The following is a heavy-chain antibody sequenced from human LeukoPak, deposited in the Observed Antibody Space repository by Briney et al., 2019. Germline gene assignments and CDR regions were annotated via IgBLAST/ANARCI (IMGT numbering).Heavy chain of an antibody. V-gene: IGHV4-34*01. D-gene: IGHD3-10*01. CDR3: ARSGTVDYYYYRMDV. Sequence: SETLSPTCAVYGGSFSGYYWSWIRQPPGKGLEWIGEINHSGSTNYNPSLKSRVTISVDTSKNQFSLKLSSVTAADTAVYYCARSGTVDYYYYRMDVWGQGTTVTVSS. CDR2: INHSGST. CDR1: GGSFSGYY. J-gene: IGHJ6*02.